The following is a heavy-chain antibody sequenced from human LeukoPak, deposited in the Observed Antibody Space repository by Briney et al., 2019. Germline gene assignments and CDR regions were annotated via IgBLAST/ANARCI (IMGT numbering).Heavy chain of an antibody. J-gene: IGHJ4*02. V-gene: IGHV1-69*04. CDR2: IIPIFGIA. CDR1: GGTFSSYA. CDR3: ARDLSEMATRVGFDY. Sequence: SVKVSCKASGGTFSSYAISWVRQAPGQGLEWMGRIIPIFGIANYAQKFQGRVTITADRSTSTAYMELSSLRSEDTAVYYCARDLSEMATRVGFDYWGQGTLVTVSS. D-gene: IGHD5-24*01.